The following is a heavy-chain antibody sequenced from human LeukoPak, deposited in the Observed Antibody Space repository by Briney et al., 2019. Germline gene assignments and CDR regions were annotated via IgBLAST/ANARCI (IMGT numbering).Heavy chain of an antibody. CDR3: AREDGYCTNGVCHFDY. V-gene: IGHV3-30-3*01. CDR2: XSYDGSNK. Sequence: XSYDGSNKYYADSVKGRFTISRDNSKNTLYLQMNSLRAEDTAVYYCAREDGYCTNGVCHFDYWGQGTLVTVSS. J-gene: IGHJ4*02. D-gene: IGHD2-8*01.